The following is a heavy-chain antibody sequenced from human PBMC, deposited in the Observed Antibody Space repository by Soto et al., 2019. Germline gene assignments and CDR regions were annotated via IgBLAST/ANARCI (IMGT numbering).Heavy chain of an antibody. CDR3: ARDHDSGDFPWYYYYGMDV. Sequence: QVQLVQSGAEEKKPGASVKVSCKASGYTFTSYAMHWVRQAPGQRLEWMGWINAGNGNTKYSQKLQGRVTITRDTSASTAYIELSSLRSEDTAVYDCARDHDSGDFPWYYYYGMDVWGQGTTVTVSS. J-gene: IGHJ6*02. CDR2: INAGNGNT. CDR1: GYTFTSYA. D-gene: IGHD4-17*01. V-gene: IGHV1-3*05.